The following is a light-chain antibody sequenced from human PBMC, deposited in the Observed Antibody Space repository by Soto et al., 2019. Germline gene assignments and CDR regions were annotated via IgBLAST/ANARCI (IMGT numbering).Light chain of an antibody. CDR3: MQSLQSWT. CDR2: LGS. J-gene: IGKJ1*01. CDR1: QSLLHTNGYNY. Sequence: DIVMTQSPDSLTVTPGEPASISCRSSQSLLHTNGYNYLDWYLQKPGQSPQLLIYLGSNRASGVPDRFSGSGSGTEFTLKISRVEAEDVGIYYCMQSLQSWTFGQGTKVEIK. V-gene: IGKV2-28*01.